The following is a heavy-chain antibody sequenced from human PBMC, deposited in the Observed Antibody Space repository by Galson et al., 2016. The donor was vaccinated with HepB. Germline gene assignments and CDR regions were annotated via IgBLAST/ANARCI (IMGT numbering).Heavy chain of an antibody. J-gene: IGHJ4*02. D-gene: IGHD3-16*01. V-gene: IGHV3-23*01. CDR1: GFISSRNA. Sequence: SLRLSCAASGFISSRNAMSWVRQAPGKGLEWFSDIGGGGTGAHYTASVKGRFTISRDNSKNTLYLQMNGLRADDTAVYYCAKHGGFDFWGQGTPVTVSS. CDR3: AKHGGFDF. CDR2: IGGGGTGA.